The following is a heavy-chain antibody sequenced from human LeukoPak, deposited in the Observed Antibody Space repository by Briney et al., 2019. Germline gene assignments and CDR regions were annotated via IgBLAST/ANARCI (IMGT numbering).Heavy chain of an antibody. CDR1: GFTVSSNY. CDR2: IYSGGST. V-gene: IGHV3-53*01. Sequence: GGSLRLSCAASGFTVSSNYMSWVRQAPGKGLEWVSVIYSGGSTYYADSVKGRFTISRDNSKNTLYLQMNSLRAEDTAVYYCARDDGDYFFDYWGQGTLVTASS. J-gene: IGHJ4*02. CDR3: ARDDGDYFFDY. D-gene: IGHD4-17*01.